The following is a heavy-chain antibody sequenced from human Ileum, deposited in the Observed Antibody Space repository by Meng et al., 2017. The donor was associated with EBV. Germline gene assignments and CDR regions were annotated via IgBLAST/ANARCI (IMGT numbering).Heavy chain of an antibody. V-gene: IGHV7-4-1*02. D-gene: IGHD6-25*01. CDR1: GYTFTTYG. Sequence: GQLVQSGPDLKKPGALVRISCKASGYTFTTYGMHRVRQAPGQGLEWMGWINTNTGKPTYAQGLTGRFVFSLDTSVSTAYLQISSLKAEDTAVYYCARDSEAADYWGQGTLVTVSS. CDR3: ARDSEAADY. J-gene: IGHJ4*02. CDR2: INTNTGKP.